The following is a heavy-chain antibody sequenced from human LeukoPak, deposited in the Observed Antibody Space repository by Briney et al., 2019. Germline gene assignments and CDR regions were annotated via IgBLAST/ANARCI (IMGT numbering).Heavy chain of an antibody. J-gene: IGHJ4*02. CDR2: ISGSGGST. D-gene: IGHD3-3*01. CDR3: ARGLGFDFWSGYPYYFDY. Sequence: GGSLRLSCAASGFTFSSYAMSWVRQAPGKGLEWVSAISGSGGSTYYADSVKGRFTISRDNAKNSLYLQMNSLRAEDTAVYYCARGLGFDFWSGYPYYFDYWGQGTLVTVSS. CDR1: GFTFSSYA. V-gene: IGHV3-23*01.